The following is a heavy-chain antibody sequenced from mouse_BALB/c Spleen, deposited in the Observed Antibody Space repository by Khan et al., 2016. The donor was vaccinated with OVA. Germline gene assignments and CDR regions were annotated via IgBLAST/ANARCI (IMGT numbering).Heavy chain of an antibody. D-gene: IGHD2-2*01. Sequence: MQLEESGGGLVQPKGSLKLSCAASGFTFNTYAMNWVRQAPGKGLEWVARIRSKSNNYATYYADSVKDRFTISRDDSQSMLYLQINNLKTEDTAMYYCVRLWLRYAMNYWGQGTSVTVSS. CDR3: VRLWLRYAMNY. CDR2: IRSKSNNYAT. V-gene: IGHV10-1*02. J-gene: IGHJ4*01. CDR1: GFTFNTYA.